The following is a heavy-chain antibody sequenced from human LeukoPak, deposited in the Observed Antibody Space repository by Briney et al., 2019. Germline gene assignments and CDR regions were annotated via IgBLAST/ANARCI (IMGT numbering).Heavy chain of an antibody. CDR1: GFTFDDYA. Sequence: GGSLRLSCAASGFTFDDYAMHWVRQAPGKGLEWVSGIGWNSGSIAYADSVKGRFTISRDDGKNTLYLQMNSLRAEDTAVYYCARVVQTGYSSAYGDYFDYWGQGTLVTVSS. D-gene: IGHD6-19*01. CDR2: IGWNSGSI. J-gene: IGHJ4*02. V-gene: IGHV3-9*01. CDR3: ARVVQTGYSSAYGDYFDY.